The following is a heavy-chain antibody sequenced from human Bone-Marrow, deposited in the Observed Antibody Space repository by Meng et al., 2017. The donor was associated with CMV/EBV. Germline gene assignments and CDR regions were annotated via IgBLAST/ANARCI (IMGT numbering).Heavy chain of an antibody. V-gene: IGHV1-18*01. CDR2: ISSYNSNT. Sequence: LLVRSGAEGKRPGASGKVSCRVSGYPFTSNGISWVRQAPGQGLEWMGWISSYNSNTDYAQKFQGRVTMTTDTSTSTAYMELRSLRSDDTAVYYCARGYDFFGTDYWGQGTLVTVSS. CDR3: ARGYDFFGTDY. D-gene: IGHD3-3*01. J-gene: IGHJ4*02. CDR1: GYPFTSNG.